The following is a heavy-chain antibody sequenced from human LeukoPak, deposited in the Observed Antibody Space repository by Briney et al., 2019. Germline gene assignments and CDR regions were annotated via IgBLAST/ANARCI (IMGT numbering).Heavy chain of an antibody. Sequence: GGSLRLSCAVSGINLSNYGMTWVRQAPGKGLEWVAGISDSGGSTNYADSVKGRFTISRDNAKNTLYLQMNSLRAEDTAVYFCAKRGVVIRVILVGFHKEAYYFDSWGQGVLVTVSS. V-gene: IGHV3-23*01. CDR3: AKRGVVIRVILVGFHKEAYYFDS. D-gene: IGHD3-22*01. J-gene: IGHJ4*02. CDR2: ISDSGGST. CDR1: GINLSNYG.